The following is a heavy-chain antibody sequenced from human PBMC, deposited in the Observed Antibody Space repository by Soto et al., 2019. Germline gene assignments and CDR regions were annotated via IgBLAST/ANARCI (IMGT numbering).Heavy chain of an antibody. V-gene: IGHV4-31*03. CDR1: DGSISSGGYY. J-gene: IGHJ4*02. CDR2: ISYSGST. Sequence: QVQLQESGPGLVKPSQTLSLTCTVSDGSISSGGYYWSWIRQHPGKGLEWIGSISYSGSTYYNPSLQSRVTLAVDTSKNQFSLKLSSVTAADTAVYYCARGRSSTSPYPIGYWGQGTLVTVSS. D-gene: IGHD2-2*01. CDR3: ARGRSSTSPYPIGY.